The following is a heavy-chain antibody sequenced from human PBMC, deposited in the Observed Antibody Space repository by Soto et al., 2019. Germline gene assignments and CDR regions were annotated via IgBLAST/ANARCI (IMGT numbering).Heavy chain of an antibody. Sequence: QMYLVESGGGVVQPGRSLRLSCAASGFTFGAYTMHWVRQAPGKVLEWVAAISYDGNSERYTDPVKGRFTVSRDNPSDTLDLQMNSLRVEDTAVYYCAIDGYSGRSDGFDIWGQGTMVTVSS. CDR3: AIDGYSGRSDGFDI. CDR2: ISYDGNSE. J-gene: IGHJ3*02. V-gene: IGHV3-30*14. CDR1: GFTFGAYT. D-gene: IGHD5-12*01.